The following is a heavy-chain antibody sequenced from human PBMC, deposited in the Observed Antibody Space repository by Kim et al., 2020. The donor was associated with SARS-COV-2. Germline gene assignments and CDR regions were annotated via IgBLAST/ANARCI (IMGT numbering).Heavy chain of an antibody. V-gene: IGHV3-11*04. J-gene: IGHJ4*02. CDR3: ARVPQGIAVYYFDS. D-gene: IGHD6-19*01. Sequence: ADSVKSRFTISRDTATNSLYLQMNSLRAEDTAVYYCARVPQGIAVYYFDSWGQGALVTVSS.